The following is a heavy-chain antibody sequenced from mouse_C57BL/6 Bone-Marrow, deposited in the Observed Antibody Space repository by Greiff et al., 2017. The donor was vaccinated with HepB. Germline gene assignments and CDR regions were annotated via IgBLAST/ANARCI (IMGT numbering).Heavy chain of an antibody. CDR1: GFTFSDYY. Sequence: EVHLVESGGGLVQPGGSLKLSCAASGFTFSDYYMYWVRQTPEKRLEWVAYISNGGGSTYYPDTVKGRFTISRDNAKNTLYLQMSRLKSEDTAMYYCARIGDYYGSSYYYAMDYWGQGTSVTVSS. J-gene: IGHJ4*01. CDR2: ISNGGGST. D-gene: IGHD1-1*01. V-gene: IGHV5-12*01. CDR3: ARIGDYYGSSYYYAMDY.